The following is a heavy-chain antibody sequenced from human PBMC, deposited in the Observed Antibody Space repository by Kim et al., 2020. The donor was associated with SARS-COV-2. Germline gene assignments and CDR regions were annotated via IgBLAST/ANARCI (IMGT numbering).Heavy chain of an antibody. CDR2: ISGSGGST. J-gene: IGHJ3*02. V-gene: IGHV3-23*01. CDR3: AKPPQGWSGSPRHAFDI. D-gene: IGHD3-3*01. CDR1: GFTFSSYA. Sequence: GGSLRLSCAASGFTFSSYAMSWVRQAPGKGLEWVSAISGSGGSTYYADSVKGRFTISRDNSKNTLYLQMNSLRAEDTAVYYCAKPPQGWSGSPRHAFDIWGQGTMVTVSS.